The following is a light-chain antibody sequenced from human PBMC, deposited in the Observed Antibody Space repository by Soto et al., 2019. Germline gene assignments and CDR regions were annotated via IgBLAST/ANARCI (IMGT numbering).Light chain of an antibody. J-gene: IGKJ1*01. CDR2: DTS. Sequence: EIVLTQSPGTLSLSPGERATLSCIASQSVSSSSLAWYQQKPGQAPRLLIYDTSSRATGIPDRFSGSGSGTDFTLTISRLEPEDFAVYYCQQYDGWPRTFGQGTKVDIK. V-gene: IGKV3-20*01. CDR1: QSVSSSS. CDR3: QQYDGWPRT.